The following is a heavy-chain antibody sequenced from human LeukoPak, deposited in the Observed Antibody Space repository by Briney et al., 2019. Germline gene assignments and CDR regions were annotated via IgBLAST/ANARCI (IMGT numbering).Heavy chain of an antibody. V-gene: IGHV3-23*01. Sequence: GGSLRLSCAASGFTFSSYAMSWVRQAPGKGLEWVSAISGSGGSTYYADSVKGRFTISRDNSKNTLYLQMNSLRAEDTAVYYCAKSPHRSNQDTAMVDFDYWGQGTLVTVSS. D-gene: IGHD5-18*01. CDR2: ISGSGGST. CDR3: AKSPHRSNQDTAMVDFDY. CDR1: GFTFSSYA. J-gene: IGHJ4*02.